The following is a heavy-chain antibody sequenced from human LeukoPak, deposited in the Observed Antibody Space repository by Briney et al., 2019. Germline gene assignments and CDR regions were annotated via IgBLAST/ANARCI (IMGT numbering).Heavy chain of an antibody. CDR2: INHSGST. CDR1: GGSFSGYY. Sequence: SETLSLTCAVYGGSFSGYYWSWIRQPPGKGLEWIGEINHSGSTNYNPSLKSRVTISVDKSKNQFSLKLSSVTAADTAVYYCARDLGTYYYGSGSRGHFDLWGRGTLVTVSS. CDR3: ARDLGTYYYGSGSRGHFDL. V-gene: IGHV4-34*01. J-gene: IGHJ2*01. D-gene: IGHD3-10*01.